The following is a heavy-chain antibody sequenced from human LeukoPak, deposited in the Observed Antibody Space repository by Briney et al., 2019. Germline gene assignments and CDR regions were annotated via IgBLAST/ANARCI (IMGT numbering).Heavy chain of an antibody. V-gene: IGHV4-59*01. Sequence: PSETLSLTCTVSGGSISSYYWSWIRQPPGKGLEWIGYIYYSGSTNYNPSLKSRVTISVDTSKNQFSLKLSSVTAADTAVYYCARDNSGYGDYGGGLDYWGQGTLVTVSS. CDR1: GGSISSYY. CDR3: ARDNSGYGDYGGGLDY. D-gene: IGHD4-17*01. J-gene: IGHJ4*02. CDR2: IYYSGST.